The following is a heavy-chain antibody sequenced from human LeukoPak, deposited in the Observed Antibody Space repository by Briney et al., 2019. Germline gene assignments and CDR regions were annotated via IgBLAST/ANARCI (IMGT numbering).Heavy chain of an antibody. V-gene: IGHV5-51*01. CDR1: GYSLTGYW. Sequence: GESLKISCKGSGYSLTGYWIGWVRQMPGKGLEWMGIIYPADSHPRYSPSFQGQVTISTDKSISTAYLQWSSLKASDTAMYYCARGYYYFDYWGQGTLVTVSS. J-gene: IGHJ4*02. D-gene: IGHD3-22*01. CDR3: ARGYYYFDY. CDR2: IYPADSHP.